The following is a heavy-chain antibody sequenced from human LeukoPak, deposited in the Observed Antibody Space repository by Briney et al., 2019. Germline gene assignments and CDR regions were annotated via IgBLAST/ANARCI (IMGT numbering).Heavy chain of an antibody. CDR1: GFTSSHYW. Sequence: GGSLRLSCAASGFTSSHYWMSWVRQAPGKGLEWVANIKQDGSERYYVDSVKGRLTISRDNAKNSVYLQMNSLRAEETAVYYCARDRPTMFSYMDVWGKGTTVTVSS. V-gene: IGHV3-7*01. CDR2: IKQDGSER. D-gene: IGHD3-9*01. CDR3: ARDRPTMFSYMDV. J-gene: IGHJ6*03.